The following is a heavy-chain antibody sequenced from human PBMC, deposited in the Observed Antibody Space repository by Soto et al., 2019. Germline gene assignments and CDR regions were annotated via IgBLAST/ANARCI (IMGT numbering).Heavy chain of an antibody. V-gene: IGHV3-15*07. Sequence: GGSLRLSCAASGFTFSNAWMNWVRQAPGKGLEWVGRIKSKTDGGTTDYAAPVKGRFTISRDDSKNTLYLQMNSLKTEDTAVYYCTTDEKYYDILTGSGPTFDPGGQGTLVTVSS. CDR2: IKSKTDGGTT. CDR1: GFTFSNAW. CDR3: TTDEKYYDILTGSGPTFDP. D-gene: IGHD3-9*01. J-gene: IGHJ5*02.